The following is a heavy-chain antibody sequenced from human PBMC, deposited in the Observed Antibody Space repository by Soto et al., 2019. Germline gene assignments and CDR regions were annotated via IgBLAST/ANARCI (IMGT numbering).Heavy chain of an antibody. V-gene: IGHV3-23*01. J-gene: IGHJ4*02. CDR2: ISATGGSK. CDR3: AVAGVGYGDYVESYFDY. Sequence: TGGSLRLSCAASGFTFSIYSMSWVRQAPGKGLEWVSGISATGGSKHYADSVRGRFAISRDNFKATLFLYMNSLRAEDTAVYYCAVAGVGYGDYVESYFDYWGQGTLVTVSS. D-gene: IGHD4-17*01. CDR1: GFTFSIYS.